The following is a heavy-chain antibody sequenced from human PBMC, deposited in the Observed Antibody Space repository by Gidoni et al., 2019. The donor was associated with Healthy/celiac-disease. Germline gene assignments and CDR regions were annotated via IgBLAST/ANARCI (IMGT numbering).Heavy chain of an antibody. CDR1: GGSVSSGSYY. Sequence: QVQLQESGPGLVKPSETLSLTCTVSGGSVSSGSYYWSWIRQPPGKGLEWIGYIYYSGSTNYNPSLKSRVTISVDTSKNQFSLKLSSVTAADTAVYYCARVAAEDYWGQGTLVTVSS. CDR3: ARVAAEDY. CDR2: IYYSGST. V-gene: IGHV4-61*01. D-gene: IGHD6-13*01. J-gene: IGHJ4*02.